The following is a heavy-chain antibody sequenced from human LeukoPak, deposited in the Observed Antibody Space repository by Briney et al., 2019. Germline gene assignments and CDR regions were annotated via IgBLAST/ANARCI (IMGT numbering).Heavy chain of an antibody. CDR2: IKSDGSNS. J-gene: IGHJ4*02. Sequence: QPGGPLRLSFAAPGFIFSTYGLPGVGQAPGPGLCWFSRIKSDGSNSNYADCVKGRFTISRDNAKNTLYLQMNSLRAEDTAVYHYVRVGGRSSIGGDCWGQGTLVTVSS. D-gene: IGHD3-10*01. CDR3: VRVGGRSSIGGDC. CDR1: GFIFSTYG. V-gene: IGHV3-74*01.